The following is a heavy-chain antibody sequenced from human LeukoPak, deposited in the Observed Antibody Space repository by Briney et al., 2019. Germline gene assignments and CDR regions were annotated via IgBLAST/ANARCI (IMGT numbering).Heavy chain of an antibody. J-gene: IGHJ3*01. Sequence: GGSLRLSCAASGFMFSSYSMNWVRQAPGKGLEWVAYINGGGRTIFYGDSVKGRFTISRDNAKNSLYLQMNSLRAEDTAVYYCAREPVEGVNDAFDVWGQGTMVTVSS. V-gene: IGHV3-48*04. D-gene: IGHD3-16*01. CDR2: INGGGRTI. CDR1: GFMFSSYS. CDR3: AREPVEGVNDAFDV.